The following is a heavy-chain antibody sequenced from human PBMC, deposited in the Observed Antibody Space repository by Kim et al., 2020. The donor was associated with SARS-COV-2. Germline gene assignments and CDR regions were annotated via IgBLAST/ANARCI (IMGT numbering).Heavy chain of an antibody. D-gene: IGHD3-10*01. CDR2: GST. V-gene: IGHV4-34*01. Sequence: GSTDYSPSRRDRVTIPVDTAKNQFSLKLSSVTAADTAVYYCASQFYGSGSWGQGTLVTVSS. J-gene: IGHJ4*02. CDR3: ASQFYGSGS.